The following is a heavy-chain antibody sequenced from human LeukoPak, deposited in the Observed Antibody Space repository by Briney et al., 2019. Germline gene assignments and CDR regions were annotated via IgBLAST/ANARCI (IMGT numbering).Heavy chain of an antibody. V-gene: IGHV1-2*02. CDR3: ARDRYGDSATLDC. CDR1: GYTFTGYY. D-gene: IGHD4-17*01. CDR2: INPNSGGT. J-gene: IGHJ4*02. Sequence: ASVKVSCKASGYTFTGYYMHWVRQAPGQGLEWMGWINPNSGGTNYAQKFQGRVTMTGDTSISTAYMELSRLRSDDTAVYYCARDRYGDSATLDCWGQGTLVTVSS.